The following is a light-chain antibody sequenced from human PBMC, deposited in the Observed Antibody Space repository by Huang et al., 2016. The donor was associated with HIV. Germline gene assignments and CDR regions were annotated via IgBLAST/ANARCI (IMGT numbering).Light chain of an antibody. Sequence: DLQMTQSPSSLSASVGDRVTITCRASQSLNNYLNWYQQKPGKAPNLLIYSASNLQSGVPPRFSGGVSGTVFTLTISNLQPEDYATYYCQQTFSVPLTFGGGTKVEIK. CDR3: QQTFSVPLT. CDR2: SAS. J-gene: IGKJ4*01. CDR1: QSLNNY. V-gene: IGKV1-39*01.